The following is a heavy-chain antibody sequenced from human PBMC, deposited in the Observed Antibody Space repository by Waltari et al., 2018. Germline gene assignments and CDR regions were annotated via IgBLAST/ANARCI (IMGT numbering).Heavy chain of an antibody. J-gene: IGHJ4*02. CDR1: GFSVGDFA. D-gene: IGHD3-22*01. Sequence: EVQLVESGGGLAQPGRSLRLSCSVSGFSVGDFAISWFRQAPGKGLEWVGFMRSKTYGETAQYAASVKGRFSISRDDSKNIAHLQMNSLKTEDTAVYYCARGEYSSAYWGQGTRVTVS. CDR3: ARGEYSSAY. V-gene: IGHV3-49*03. CDR2: MRSKTYGETA.